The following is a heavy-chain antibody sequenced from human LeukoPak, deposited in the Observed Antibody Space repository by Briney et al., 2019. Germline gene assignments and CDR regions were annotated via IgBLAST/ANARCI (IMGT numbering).Heavy chain of an antibody. D-gene: IGHD5-12*01. CDR3: ARKRGYSGSRSDC. CDR1: GGSFSGYY. V-gene: IGHV4-34*01. Sequence: PSETLSLTCVVYGGSFSGYYWSWIRQPPGKGLEWIGEINHSGSTNYNPSLKSRVTISVDTSKNQFSLKLSSVTAADTAVYYCARKRGYSGSRSDCWGQGTLVTVSS. J-gene: IGHJ4*02. CDR2: INHSGST.